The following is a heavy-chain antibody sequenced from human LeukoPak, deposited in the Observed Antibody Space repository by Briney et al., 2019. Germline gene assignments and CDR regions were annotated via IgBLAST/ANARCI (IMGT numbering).Heavy chain of an antibody. J-gene: IGHJ4*02. CDR3: ARQTLSDTIDY. CDR1: GGSISSCY. D-gene: IGHD2-2*01. Sequence: SETLSLTCTVSGGSISSCYWSWIRQPPGKGLEWIGSIYYSGSTYYNPSLKSRVTMSVDTSKNQFSLKLSSVTATDTALYYCARQTLSDTIDYWGQGTLVTVSS. V-gene: IGHV4-59*04. CDR2: IYYSGST.